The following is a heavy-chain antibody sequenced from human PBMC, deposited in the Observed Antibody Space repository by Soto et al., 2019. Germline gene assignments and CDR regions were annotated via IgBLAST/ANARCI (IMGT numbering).Heavy chain of an antibody. CDR2: ISSSSSYI. Sequence: EVQLVESGGGLVKPGGSLRLSCAASGFTFSSYSMNWVRQAPGKGLEWVSSISSSSSYIYYADSVKGRFTISRDNAKNSLYLQMNSLRAEDTAVYYCARADLPFYDFWSGYYPEGGDYYYYYYMDVWGKGTTVTVSS. V-gene: IGHV3-21*01. CDR1: GFTFSSYS. J-gene: IGHJ6*03. D-gene: IGHD3-3*01. CDR3: ARADLPFYDFWSGYYPEGGDYYYYYYMDV.